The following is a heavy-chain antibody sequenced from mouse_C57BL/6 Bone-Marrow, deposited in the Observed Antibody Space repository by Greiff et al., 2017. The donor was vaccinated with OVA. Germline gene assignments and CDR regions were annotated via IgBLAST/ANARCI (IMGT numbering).Heavy chain of an antibody. D-gene: IGHD2-4*01. CDR3: ARRVITTASYLDY. CDR2: ISSGSSTI. CDR1: GFTFSDYG. J-gene: IGHJ2*01. V-gene: IGHV5-17*01. Sequence: EVKLVESGGGLVKPGGSLKLSCAASGFTFSDYGMHWVRQAPEKGLEWVAYISSGSSTIYYADTVKGRFTISRDNAKNTLFLQMTSLRSEDTAMYYCARRVITTASYLDYWGQGTTLTVSS.